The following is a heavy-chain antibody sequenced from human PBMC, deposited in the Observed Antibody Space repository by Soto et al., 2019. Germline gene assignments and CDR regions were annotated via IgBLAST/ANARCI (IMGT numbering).Heavy chain of an antibody. CDR2: IYYSGST. D-gene: IGHD4-17*01. CDR1: GGSLSRYY. CDR3: ARRYGRYFDY. V-gene: IGHV4-59*08. J-gene: IGHJ4*02. Sequence: SGTPFLTCTFSGGSLSRYYWSWIRQPPGKGLEWIGYIYYSGSTNYNPSLKSRVTISVDTSKNQFSLKLSSVTAADTAVYYCARRYGRYFDYWGQGTLVTVS.